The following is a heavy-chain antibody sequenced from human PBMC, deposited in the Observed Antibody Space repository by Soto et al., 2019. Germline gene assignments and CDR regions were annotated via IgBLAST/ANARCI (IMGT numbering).Heavy chain of an antibody. D-gene: IGHD3-22*01. J-gene: IGHJ5*02. CDR1: GYTFTSYG. Sequence: ASVKVSCKASGYTFTSYGFSWVRQAPGQGLEWMGWINAYSTYTDYAQNLQGRVTMTTDRSTSTAYVELRSLRSDDTAVYYCARDDSSGPGRFDPWGQGTLVTVSS. V-gene: IGHV1-18*01. CDR3: ARDDSSGPGRFDP. CDR2: INAYSTYT.